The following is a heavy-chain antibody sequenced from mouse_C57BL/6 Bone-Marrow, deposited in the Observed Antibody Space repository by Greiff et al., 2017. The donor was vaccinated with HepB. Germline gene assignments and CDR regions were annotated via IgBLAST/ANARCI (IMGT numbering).Heavy chain of an antibody. CDR3: ARCTVYYDMDY. V-gene: IGHV1-54*01. CDR1: GYAFTNYL. D-gene: IGHD5-1*01. CDR2: INPGSGGT. J-gene: IGHJ4*01. Sequence: QVQLQQSGAELVRPGTSVKVSCKASGYAFTNYLIEWVKQRPGQGLEWIGVINPGSGGTNYNEKFKGKATLTADKSSSTAYMQLSSLTSEDSAVYFCARCTVYYDMDYWGKGTTVTVSS.